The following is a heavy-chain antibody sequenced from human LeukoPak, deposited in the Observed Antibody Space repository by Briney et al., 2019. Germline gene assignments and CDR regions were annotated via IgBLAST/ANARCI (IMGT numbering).Heavy chain of an antibody. CDR1: GFTFSSYW. J-gene: IGHJ4*02. CDR3: ARDPDQIVGANFDY. CDR2: IKQDGSGK. Sequence: GGSLRLSCAASGFTFSSYWMNWVRQAPGKGPEWVANIKQDGSGKYYVDSVKGRFTISRDNAKNSLYLQMNSLTAEDTAVYYCARDPDQIVGANFDYWGQGTLVTVSS. V-gene: IGHV3-7*01. D-gene: IGHD1-26*01.